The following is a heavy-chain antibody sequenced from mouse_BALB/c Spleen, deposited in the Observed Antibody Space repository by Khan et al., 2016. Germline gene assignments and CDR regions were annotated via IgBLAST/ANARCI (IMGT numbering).Heavy chain of an antibody. Sequence: VQLQESGAELVRPGTSVKVSCKASGYVFTNYLIEWVKQRPGQGLEWIGVINPGSGGTNYNEKFKGKATLTADKSSSTAYMQLSSLTSDDSAVYFCARADYYGSSGAYWGQGTLVTVSA. D-gene: IGHD1-1*01. CDR2: INPGSGGT. J-gene: IGHJ3*01. V-gene: IGHV1-54*01. CDR3: ARADYYGSSGAY. CDR1: GYVFTNYL.